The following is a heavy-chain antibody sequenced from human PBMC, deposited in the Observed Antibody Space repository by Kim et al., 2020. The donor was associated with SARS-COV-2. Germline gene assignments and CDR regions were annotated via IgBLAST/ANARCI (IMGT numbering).Heavy chain of an antibody. D-gene: IGHD6-13*01. CDR2: ISSSSSTI. V-gene: IGHV3-48*02. J-gene: IGHJ6*02. CDR3: ARGRARSSSWYTNYYGMDV. CDR1: GFTFSSYS. Sequence: GWSLRLSCAASGFTFSSYSMNWVRQAPGKGLEWVSYISSSSSTIYYADSVKGRFTISRDNAKNSLYLQMNSLRDEDTAVYYCARGRARSSSWYTNYYGMDVWGQGTTVTVSS.